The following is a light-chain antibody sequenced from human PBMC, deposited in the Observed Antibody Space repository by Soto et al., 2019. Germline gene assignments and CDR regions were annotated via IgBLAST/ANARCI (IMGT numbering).Light chain of an antibody. CDR2: DAS. CDR1: HNVSSR. Sequence: EIVMTQSPVTLSVSPGERATLSCRASHNVSSRLAWYQQKPGPAPMLLIYDASTRATGRPARFSGSGSGTEFTLTISILHSEDFAVYYCQHYTNRPLTFGGGTKVEIK. CDR3: QHYTNRPLT. J-gene: IGKJ4*01. V-gene: IGKV3-15*01.